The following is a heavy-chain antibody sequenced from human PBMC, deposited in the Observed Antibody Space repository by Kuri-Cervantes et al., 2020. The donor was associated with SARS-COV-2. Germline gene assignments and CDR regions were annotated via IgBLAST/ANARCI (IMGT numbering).Heavy chain of an antibody. V-gene: IGHV3-21*01. CDR1: GFTFSSYS. D-gene: IGHD3-22*01. CDR2: ISSSSSYM. CDR3: ARDSYYDSPGH. Sequence: GESLKISCAASGFTFSSYSMNWVRQAPGKGLEWVSSISSSSSYMYYADSVKGRFTTSRDNAKNSLYLQMNSLRAEDTAVYYCARDSYYDSPGHWGQGTLVTVSS. J-gene: IGHJ4*02.